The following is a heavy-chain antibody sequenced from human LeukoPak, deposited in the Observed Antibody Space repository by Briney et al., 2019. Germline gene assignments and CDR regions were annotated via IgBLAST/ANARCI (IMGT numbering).Heavy chain of an antibody. D-gene: IGHD2-15*01. J-gene: IGHJ6*02. CDR2: INPYSGGA. CDR1: GYTFTDYY. Sequence: ASVKVSCKASGYTFTDYYMHWVRQAPGQGLEWMGCINPYSGGAHYAQKFQDWLSMTRDTSINTAYMELSSLRSDDTAVYYCARDILGRSNGGSNYFGMEVWGQGTTVTVSS. V-gene: IGHV1-2*04. CDR3: ARDILGRSNGGSNYFGMEV.